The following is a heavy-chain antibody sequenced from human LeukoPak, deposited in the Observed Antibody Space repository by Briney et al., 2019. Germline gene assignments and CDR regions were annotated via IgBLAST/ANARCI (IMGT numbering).Heavy chain of an antibody. J-gene: IGHJ5*02. CDR1: GGSFSGYY. V-gene: IGHV4-34*01. CDR3: ARGRVAAAGTGGWFDP. D-gene: IGHD6-13*01. Sequence: SETLSLTCAVYGGSFSGYYWSWIRQPPGKGLEWIGEINHSGSTNYNPSLKSRVTISVDTSKNQFSLKLSSVTAADTAVYYCARGRVAAAGTGGWFDPWGQGTLVTVSS. CDR2: INHSGST.